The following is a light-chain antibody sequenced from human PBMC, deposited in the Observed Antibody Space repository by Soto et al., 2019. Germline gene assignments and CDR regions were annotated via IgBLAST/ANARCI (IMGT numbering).Light chain of an antibody. CDR1: QSLLGINGYNY. CDR2: LGS. V-gene: IGKV2-28*01. CDR3: QQRSNWPPIT. Sequence: DIVMTQSPLSLPVTPGEPASISCRSSQSLLGINGYNYLDWYLQKPGQSPQLLIYLGSIRASGVPDRFSGGGSGTDFTLTISSLEPEDFAVYYCQQRSNWPPITFGQGTRLEIK. J-gene: IGKJ5*01.